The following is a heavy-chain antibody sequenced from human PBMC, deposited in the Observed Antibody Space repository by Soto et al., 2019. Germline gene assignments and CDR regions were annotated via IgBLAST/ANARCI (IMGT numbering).Heavy chain of an antibody. D-gene: IGHD3-16*01. V-gene: IGHV3-23*01. Sequence: EVQLLESGGGLVQPGGSLRLSCAASGFTFSSYAMSWVRQAPGKGLEWVSAISASGGGTYYADSVKGRFTISRDISKNTLYLQMNSLRVEDTAVYYCEGRGGGAILWWGQGTLVTVSS. CDR1: GFTFSSYA. CDR3: EGRGGGAILW. CDR2: ISASGGGT. J-gene: IGHJ4*02.